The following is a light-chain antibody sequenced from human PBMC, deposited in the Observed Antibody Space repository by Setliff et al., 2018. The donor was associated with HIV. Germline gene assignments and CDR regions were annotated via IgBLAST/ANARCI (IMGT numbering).Light chain of an antibody. CDR1: SSNIGAGYD. J-gene: IGLJ1*01. CDR3: QSYDSSLSGYV. CDR2: ANT. Sequence: QSVLTQPPSVSGAPGQRVIISCTGSSSNIGAGYDVHWYQQLPGTAPKLLIYANTNRPSGVPDRFSGSKSDTSASLAITGLQAEDETDYCCQSYDSSLSGYVFGTGTKVTVL. V-gene: IGLV1-40*01.